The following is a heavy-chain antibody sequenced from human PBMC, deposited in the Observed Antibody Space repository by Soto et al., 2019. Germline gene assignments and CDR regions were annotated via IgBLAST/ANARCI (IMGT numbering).Heavy chain of an antibody. J-gene: IGHJ6*02. Sequence: PGESLKISCKGSGYSFTSYWIGWVRQMPGKGLEWMGIIYPGDSDTRYSPSFQGQVTISADKSISTAYLQWSSLKASDTAMYYCARLDTVRATFIYYGMDVWGQGTTVTVSS. D-gene: IGHD1-26*01. CDR3: ARLDTVRATFIYYGMDV. CDR2: IYPGDSDT. V-gene: IGHV5-51*01. CDR1: GYSFTSYW.